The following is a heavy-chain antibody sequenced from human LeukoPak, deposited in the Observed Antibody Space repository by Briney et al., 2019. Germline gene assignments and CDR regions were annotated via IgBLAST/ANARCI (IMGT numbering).Heavy chain of an antibody. J-gene: IGHJ4*02. D-gene: IGHD3-3*01. CDR1: GGSISSSSYY. Sequence: SETLSLTCTVSGGSISSSSYYWGWIRQPPGKGLEWIGSIYYSGSTCYNPSLKSRVTISVDTSKNQFSLKLSSVTAADTAVYYCARDSNYDFWSGSLYYFDYWGQGTLVTVSS. CDR3: ARDSNYDFWSGSLYYFDY. CDR2: IYYSGST. V-gene: IGHV4-39*02.